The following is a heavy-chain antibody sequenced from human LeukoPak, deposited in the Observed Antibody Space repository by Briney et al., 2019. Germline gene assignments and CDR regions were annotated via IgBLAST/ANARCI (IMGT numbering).Heavy chain of an antibody. D-gene: IGHD2-2*01. CDR2: INPNSGGT. J-gene: IGHJ3*02. CDR3: AASRKYQLHGEGDDAFDI. CDR1: GYTFTGYY. Sequence: ASVKVPCKASGYTFTGYYMHWVRQAPGQGLEWMGWINPNSGGTNYAQKFQGRVTMTRDTSISTAYMELSRLRSDDTAVYYCAASRKYQLHGEGDDAFDIWGQGTMVTVSS. V-gene: IGHV1-2*02.